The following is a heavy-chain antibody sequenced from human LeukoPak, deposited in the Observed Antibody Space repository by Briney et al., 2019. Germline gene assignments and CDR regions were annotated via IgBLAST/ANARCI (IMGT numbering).Heavy chain of an antibody. CDR2: INPNSGGT. Sequence: ASVKVSCKASGDTFTGYYMHWVRQAPGQGLEWMGRINPNSGGTNYAQKFQGRVTMTRDTSISTAYMELSRLRSDDTAVYYCARDQGVLIRGWFDPWGQGTLVTVSS. J-gene: IGHJ5*02. D-gene: IGHD2-8*01. CDR1: GDTFTGYY. V-gene: IGHV1-2*06. CDR3: ARDQGVLIRGWFDP.